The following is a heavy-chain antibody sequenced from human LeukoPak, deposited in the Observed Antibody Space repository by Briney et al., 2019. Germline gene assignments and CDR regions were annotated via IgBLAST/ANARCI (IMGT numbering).Heavy chain of an antibody. CDR3: ARDTPPASGYSYGPHYYGMDV. D-gene: IGHD5-18*01. CDR2: TFSGGST. CDR1: GFTVSSNY. V-gene: IGHV3-53*01. Sequence: GGSLRLSCAASGFTVSSNYMSWVRQAPGEGLEWVSVTFSGGSTYYADSVKSRFTISRDNSKNTLYLQMNSLRAEDTAVYYCARDTPPASGYSYGPHYYGMDVWGQGTTVTVSS. J-gene: IGHJ6*02.